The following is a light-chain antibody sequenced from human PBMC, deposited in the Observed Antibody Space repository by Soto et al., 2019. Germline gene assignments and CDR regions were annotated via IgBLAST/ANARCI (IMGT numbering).Light chain of an antibody. Sequence: QAVVTQPPSASATPGQRVAISCSGSSSNIGSYPVNWYQQLPGTAPKLLIHTATQRPSGVPERFSGSKSGTSASLAISGLQSEDEADYYCAAWDESLSGWVFGGGTKVTVL. J-gene: IGLJ3*02. CDR3: AAWDESLSGWV. CDR2: TAT. V-gene: IGLV1-44*01. CDR1: SSNIGSYP.